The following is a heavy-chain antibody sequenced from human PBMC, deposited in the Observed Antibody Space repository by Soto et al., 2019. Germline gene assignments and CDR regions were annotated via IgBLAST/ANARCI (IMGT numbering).Heavy chain of an antibody. V-gene: IGHV3-30-3*01. CDR2: ISYDGSNK. CDR1: GFTFSSYA. J-gene: IGHJ6*02. Sequence: QVQLMESGGGVVRPGRSLRLSCAASGFTFSSYAMHWVRQAPGKGLEWVAVISYDGSNKYYADSVKGRFTISRDNSKNTLYLQMNSLRAEDTAVYYCARDNYYGMDVWGQGTTVTVSS. CDR3: ARDNYYGMDV.